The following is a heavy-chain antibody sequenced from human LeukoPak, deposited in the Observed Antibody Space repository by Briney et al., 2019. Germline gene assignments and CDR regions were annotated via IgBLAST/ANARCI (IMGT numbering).Heavy chain of an antibody. J-gene: IGHJ4*02. D-gene: IGHD6-13*01. CDR3: AKGDSNSPAVFDY. CDR2: IAGSGDST. CDR1: GFTFSSYA. Sequence: GGSLRLSCAASGFTFSSYAMTWVRQAPRRSLEGVSTIAGSGDSTYYADSVKGRFSISRDNSKTTLYLQMNSLRAEDTAIYHCAKGDSNSPAVFDYWGQGTLVTVSS. V-gene: IGHV3-23*01.